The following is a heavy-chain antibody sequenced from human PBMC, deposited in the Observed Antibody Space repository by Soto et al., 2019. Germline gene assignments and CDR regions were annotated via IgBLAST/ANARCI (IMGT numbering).Heavy chain of an antibody. D-gene: IGHD3-3*01. CDR2: INAGNGNT. Sequence: GASVKVSCKASGYTFTSYAMHWVRQAPGQRLEWMGWINAGNGNTKYSQKFQGRVTITRDTSASTAHMELSSLRSEDTAVYYCARDTVIPNYDFWSDYSGYFDYWGQGTLVTVSS. V-gene: IGHV1-3*01. J-gene: IGHJ4*02. CDR1: GYTFTSYA. CDR3: ARDTVIPNYDFWSDYSGYFDY.